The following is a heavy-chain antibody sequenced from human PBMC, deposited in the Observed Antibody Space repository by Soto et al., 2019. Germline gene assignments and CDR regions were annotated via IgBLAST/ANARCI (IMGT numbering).Heavy chain of an antibody. CDR1: GGTFSSYA. V-gene: IGHV1-18*01. CDR2: ISAYNGNT. J-gene: IGHJ6*02. CDR3: ARAVLEERGYYGMDV. Sequence: ASVKVSCKASGGTFSSYAISWVRQAPGQGLEWMGWISAYNGNTNYAQKLQGRVTMTTDTSTSTAYMELRSLRSDDTAVYYCARAVLEERGYYGMDVWGQGTTVTVSS.